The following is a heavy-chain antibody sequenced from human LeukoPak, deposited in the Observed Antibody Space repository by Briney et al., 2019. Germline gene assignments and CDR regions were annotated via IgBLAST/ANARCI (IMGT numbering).Heavy chain of an antibody. CDR1: GFTFSSYA. V-gene: IGHV3-23*01. D-gene: IGHD3-16*02. CDR2: ITSSGGDT. J-gene: IGHJ4*02. Sequence: GGSLRLSCAASGFTFSSYAMTWVRQAPGKGLEWLSAITSSGGDTFYADSVKGRFTIARDNPKDTLYLQMNSLRAEDTAVYYCVRLGELSNTDHWGQGTLVTVSS. CDR3: VRLGELSNTDH.